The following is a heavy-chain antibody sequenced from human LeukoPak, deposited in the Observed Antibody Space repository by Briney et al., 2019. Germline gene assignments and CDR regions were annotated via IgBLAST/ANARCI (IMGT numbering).Heavy chain of an antibody. Sequence: GGSLRLSCAASGFTFSSNWMHWVRHAPGKGLVWVSRVISNENSATYADSVKGRFTISRDNAKNTLYLQMNSLRAEDTAVYYCVRGGIASAFDIWGQGTMVTVSS. CDR1: GFTFSSNW. J-gene: IGHJ3*02. CDR2: VISNENSA. D-gene: IGHD6-13*01. CDR3: VRGGIASAFDI. V-gene: IGHV3-74*01.